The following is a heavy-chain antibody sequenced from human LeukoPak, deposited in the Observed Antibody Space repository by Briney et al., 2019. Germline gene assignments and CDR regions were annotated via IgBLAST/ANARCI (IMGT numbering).Heavy chain of an antibody. D-gene: IGHD3-10*01. J-gene: IGHJ4*02. Sequence: GGSLRLSCAASGFTFSSYWMRWVRQAPAKGLEGVANIKNDGSEEYYVDSVKGRFTISRDNAKNSLFLQMNSLTVEDTAVYYCARAIRGSAVDTGDRWGQGTLVTVSS. CDR3: ARAIRGSAVDTGDR. V-gene: IGHV3-7*01. CDR2: IKNDGSEE. CDR1: GFTFSSYW.